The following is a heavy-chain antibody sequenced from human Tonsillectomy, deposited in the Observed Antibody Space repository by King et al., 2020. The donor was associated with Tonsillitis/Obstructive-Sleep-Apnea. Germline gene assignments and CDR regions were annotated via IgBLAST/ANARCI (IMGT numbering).Heavy chain of an antibody. J-gene: IGHJ6*03. CDR2: IWYDGSNK. Sequence: VQLVESGGGVVQPGRSLTLSCAASGFTFSNHGMHWVRQAPGQGLEWVAVIWYDGSNKYHADSGKGRFTISRDNSKNTLYLQMNSLRAEDTAVYYCARNAVNYYYYYMDVWGKGTTVTVSS. CDR3: ARNAVNYYYYYMDV. D-gene: IGHD3-10*01. CDR1: GFTFSNHG. V-gene: IGHV3-33*01.